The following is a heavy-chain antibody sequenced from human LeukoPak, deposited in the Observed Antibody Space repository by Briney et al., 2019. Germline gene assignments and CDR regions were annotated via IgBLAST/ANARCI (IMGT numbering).Heavy chain of an antibody. CDR2: IDWDDDK. D-gene: IGHD1-26*01. J-gene: IGHJ4*02. CDR3: ARMRSGSYYKYYFDY. V-gene: IGHV2-70*11. CDR1: GFSLSTSGMC. Sequence: ESGPTLVNPTQTLTLTCTFSGFSLSTSGMCVSWIRQPPGKALEWLARIDWDDDKYYSTSLKTRLTISKDTSKTQVVLTMTNMDPVDTATYYCARMRSGSYYKYYFDYWGQGTLVTVSS.